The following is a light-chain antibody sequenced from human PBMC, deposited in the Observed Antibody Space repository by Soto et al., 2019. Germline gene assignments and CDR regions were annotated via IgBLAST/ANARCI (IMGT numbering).Light chain of an antibody. CDR3: QQSYRTLLT. V-gene: IGKV1-39*01. CDR2: TAS. CDR1: QSISIY. Sequence: DIQMTQSPSSLAASVGDRVTITCRASQSISIYLNWYQQKPGEVPKLLIYTASSLQSGVPSRFRGSGSATAFTLTIGSLQAADFSTYYCQQSYRTLLTFGGGTKVVLK. J-gene: IGKJ4*01.